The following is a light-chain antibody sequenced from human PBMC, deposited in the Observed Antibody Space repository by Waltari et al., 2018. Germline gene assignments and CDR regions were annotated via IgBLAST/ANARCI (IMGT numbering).Light chain of an antibody. V-gene: IGKV3-11*01. CDR3: QQRSNWPGLIT. Sequence: EIVLTQSPATLSLSPGERATLSCRASQSVSSYLAWYQQKPGQAPRLLIYDASNRATGIPARFSGSGSGTDFTLTISSLEPEDFVVYYCQQRSNWPGLITFGQGTRLEIK. CDR2: DAS. CDR1: QSVSSY. J-gene: IGKJ5*01.